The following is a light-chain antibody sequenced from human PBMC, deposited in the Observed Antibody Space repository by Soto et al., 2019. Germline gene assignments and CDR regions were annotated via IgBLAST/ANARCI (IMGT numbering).Light chain of an antibody. CDR3: QQYDSYPLT. CDR2: DVS. J-gene: IGKJ4*01. CDR1: QTISSW. Sequence: DIQMTQSPSTLSASVRDRVTITCRASQTISSWLAWFQQRPGRAPKXLIYDVSTLESGVPSRFSGSGSGTEFTLTISSLQPEDFATYYCQQYDSYPLTFGGGTKVDIK. V-gene: IGKV1-5*01.